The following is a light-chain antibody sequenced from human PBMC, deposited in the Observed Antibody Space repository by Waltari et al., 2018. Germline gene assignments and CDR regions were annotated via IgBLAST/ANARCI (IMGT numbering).Light chain of an antibody. CDR2: SVD. CDR1: NLTTYA. V-gene: IGLV3-19*01. CDR3: NSRDPTTNAVV. J-gene: IGLJ2*01. Sequence: SSELTQDPAVSVALGQTVRITCQGANLTTYAPTWYQQRPGQAPILVLFSVDDRPSGIPDRFSGSLSGDTASLTITGTQAEDEADYYCNSRDPTTNAVVFGGGTRLTVL.